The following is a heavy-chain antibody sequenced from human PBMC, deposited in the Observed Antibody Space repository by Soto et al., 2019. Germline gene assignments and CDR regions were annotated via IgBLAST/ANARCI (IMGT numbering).Heavy chain of an antibody. CDR1: GYSFTSYW. V-gene: IGHV5-51*01. J-gene: IGHJ4*02. CDR2: IYPGDSDT. Sequence: PGESLKISCKGSGYSFTSYWIGWVRQMPGKGLEWMGIIYPGDSDTRYSPSFQGQVTISADKSISTAYLQWSSLKASDTAMYYCARYPLPGQGNTYFDYWGQGTLVTVAS. CDR3: ARYPLPGQGNTYFDY.